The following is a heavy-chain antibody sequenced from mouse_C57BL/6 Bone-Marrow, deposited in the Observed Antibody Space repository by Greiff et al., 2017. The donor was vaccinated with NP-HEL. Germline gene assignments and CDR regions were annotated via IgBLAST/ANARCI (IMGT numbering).Heavy chain of an antibody. Sequence: EVKVVESGGGLVQPGGSLKLSCAASGFTFSDYGMAWVRQAPRKGPEWVAFISNLAYSIYYADTVTGRFTISRENAKNTLYLEMSSLRSEDTAMYYCARRHYSNYLAYWGQGTLVTVSA. J-gene: IGHJ3*01. D-gene: IGHD2-5*01. CDR1: GFTFSDYG. CDR3: ARRHYSNYLAY. CDR2: ISNLAYSI. V-gene: IGHV5-15*04.